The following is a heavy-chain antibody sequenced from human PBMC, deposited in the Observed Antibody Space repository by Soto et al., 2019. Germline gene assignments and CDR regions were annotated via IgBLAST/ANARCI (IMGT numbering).Heavy chain of an antibody. D-gene: IGHD2-2*03. CDR1: GGSVSSSSYS. Sequence: QLQLQESGPGLVKPSETLSLTCTVSGGSVSSSSYSWGWIRQSPGKGLEWIGTIYSSENTYYNPSFLSRVTISVDTSKNEFSLRLSSATAADTAVYYCARLNGYCIGTNCHGYYGMDVWGQGTTVTVSS. J-gene: IGHJ6*02. CDR2: IYSSENT. CDR3: ARLNGYCIGTNCHGYYGMDV. V-gene: IGHV4-39*01.